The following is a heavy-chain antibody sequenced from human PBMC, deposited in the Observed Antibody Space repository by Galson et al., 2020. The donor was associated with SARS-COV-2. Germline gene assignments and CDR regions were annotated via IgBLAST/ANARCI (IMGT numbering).Heavy chain of an antibody. CDR3: ARGDYSSSHFPYYYMDV. CDR2: INYTGSDT. CDR1: GGSIASYY. D-gene: IGHD6-13*01. Sequence: SETLSLTCTISGGSIASYYGSWVRQPPGKGLEWIGYINYTGSDTKYNPSLSSRVTMSMAASTNQFSLKLRSVTAADTAVYYCARGDYSSSHFPYYYMDVWGTGATVTVSS. V-gene: IGHV4-59*01. J-gene: IGHJ6*03.